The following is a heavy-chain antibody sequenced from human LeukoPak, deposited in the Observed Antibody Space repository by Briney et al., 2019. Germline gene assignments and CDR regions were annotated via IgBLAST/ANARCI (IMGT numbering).Heavy chain of an antibody. CDR3: ARQGNSRGSLACFDP. J-gene: IGHJ5*02. D-gene: IGHD6-19*01. CDR2: IYYSGST. CDR1: GGSISSYY. V-gene: IGHV4-59*01. Sequence: PSETLSLTCTVAGGSISSYYWSWIRQPPGKGLEWIGYIYYSGSTNYNPSLKSRVTISVDTSKNQFSLKLSSVTAADTAVYYCARQGNSRGSLACFDPGGRGTRVTVSS.